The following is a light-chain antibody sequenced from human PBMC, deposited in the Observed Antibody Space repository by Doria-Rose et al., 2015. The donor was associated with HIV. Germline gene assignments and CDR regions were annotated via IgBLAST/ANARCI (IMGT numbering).Light chain of an antibody. CDR1: QSLLHSNGYNY. Sequence: PVTPGEPASISCRSSQSLLHSNGYNYLNWYLQKPGQSPQLLIYLGSSRASGVPDRLSGSGSGTDFTLKISRVEAEDVGVYYCMQALQTPWTFGQGTK. CDR2: LGS. CDR3: MQALQTPWT. V-gene: IGKV2-28*01. J-gene: IGKJ1*01.